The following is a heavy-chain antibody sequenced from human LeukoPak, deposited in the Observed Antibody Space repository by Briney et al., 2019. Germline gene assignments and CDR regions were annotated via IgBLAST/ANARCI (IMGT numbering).Heavy chain of an antibody. CDR3: AKDMVSECSNTSCWVWSTYYYYYGMDV. Sequence: NPGGSLRLSCAASGFTFSSYGMHWVRQAPGKGLEWVAVISYDGNNKYYADSVKGRFTISRDNSKNTLYLQMNSLRAEDTAVYYCAKDMVSECSNTSCWVWSTYYYYYGMDVWGQGTTVTVSS. V-gene: IGHV3-30*18. J-gene: IGHJ6*02. CDR2: ISYDGNNK. D-gene: IGHD2-2*01. CDR1: GFTFSSYG.